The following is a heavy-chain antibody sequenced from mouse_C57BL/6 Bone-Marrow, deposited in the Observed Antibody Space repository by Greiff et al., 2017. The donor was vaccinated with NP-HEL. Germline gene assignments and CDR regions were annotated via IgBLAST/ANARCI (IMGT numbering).Heavy chain of an antibody. CDR3: ARPWYYYGSSYVGFAY. D-gene: IGHD1-1*01. J-gene: IGHJ3*01. CDR2: INPSNGGT. V-gene: IGHV1-53*01. CDR1: GYTFTSYW. Sequence: QVQLQQSGTELVKPGASVKLSCKASGYTFTSYWMHWVKQRPGQGLEWIGNINPSNGGTNYNEKFKSKATLTVDKSSSTAYMQLSSLTSEDSAVYYCARPWYYYGSSYVGFAYWGQGTLVTVSA.